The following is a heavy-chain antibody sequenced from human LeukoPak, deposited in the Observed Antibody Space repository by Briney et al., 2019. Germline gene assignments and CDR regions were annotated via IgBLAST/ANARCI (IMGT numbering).Heavy chain of an antibody. Sequence: GNLSFSCAASEFTFSYYDRQWLRQATGKGLEGVLTIDTACKTWYPGSVKGRITISRENAKNSLSLQMNSLRVADMAVYYCARAKMPGIQAAGRVNYFEFWGQGTLVTVSS. CDR2: IDTACKT. CDR1: EFTFSYYD. J-gene: IGHJ4*02. CDR3: ARAKMPGIQAAGRVNYFEF. D-gene: IGHD6-13*01. V-gene: IGHV3-13*01.